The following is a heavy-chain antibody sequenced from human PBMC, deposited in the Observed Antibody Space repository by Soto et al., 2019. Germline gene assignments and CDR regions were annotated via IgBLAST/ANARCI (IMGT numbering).Heavy chain of an antibody. Sequence: EVQLVESGGGLVQPGGSLRLSCAASGFTFSTYWMHWVRQAPGKGLAWVSRIINDGSNTNYADSVKGRFTISRDNAKSTLYLQMNSLRAEDTAVYYCARGTRVRGFGELQYWGQGALVTVSS. CDR1: GFTFSTYW. J-gene: IGHJ4*02. CDR3: ARGTRVRGFGELQY. D-gene: IGHD3-10*01. V-gene: IGHV3-74*01. CDR2: IINDGSNT.